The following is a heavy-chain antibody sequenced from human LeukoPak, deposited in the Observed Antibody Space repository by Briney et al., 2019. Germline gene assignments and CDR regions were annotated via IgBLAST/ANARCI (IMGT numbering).Heavy chain of an antibody. D-gene: IGHD3-9*01. Sequence: GGSLRLSCDASGFSLRTYSMNWVRQAPGKGLEWVSSITISSNYIYYADSVKGRFTISRDNAKNSLYLQMNDLRVEDTALYFCTRDGHGDGFLTGYSYFGIDDWGQGTTVTVSS. J-gene: IGHJ6*02. V-gene: IGHV3-21*01. CDR2: ITISSNYI. CDR1: GFSLRTYS. CDR3: TRDGHGDGFLTGYSYFGIDD.